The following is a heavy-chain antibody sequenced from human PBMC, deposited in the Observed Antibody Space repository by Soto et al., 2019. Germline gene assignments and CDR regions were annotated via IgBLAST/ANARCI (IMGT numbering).Heavy chain of an antibody. J-gene: IGHJ6*03. CDR2: MNPNSGNT. CDR1: GYTFTSYD. V-gene: IGHV1-8*01. CDR3: ARVFFGPIYSSGWDRYYYYYYMDV. D-gene: IGHD6-19*01. Sequence: ASVKVSCKASGYTFTSYDINWVRQATGQGLEWMGWMNPNSGNTGYAQKFQGRVTMTRNTSISTAYMELSSLRSEDTAVYYCARVFFGPIYSSGWDRYYYYYYMDVWGKGTTVTVSS.